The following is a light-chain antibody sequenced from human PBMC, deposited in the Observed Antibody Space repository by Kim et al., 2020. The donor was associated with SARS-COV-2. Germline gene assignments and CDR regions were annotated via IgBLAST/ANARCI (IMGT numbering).Light chain of an antibody. V-gene: IGLV2-14*03. CDR2: DVT. Sequence: GQLITISCTGTSGDVGGYDYVSWYQQYPGKAPNLMIYDVTKRPSGVSYRFSGSKSGNTASLTISGLQAEDEADYYCGSFTGSGTLVFGGGTKVTVL. CDR3: GSFTGSGTLV. J-gene: IGLJ2*01. CDR1: SGDVGGYDY.